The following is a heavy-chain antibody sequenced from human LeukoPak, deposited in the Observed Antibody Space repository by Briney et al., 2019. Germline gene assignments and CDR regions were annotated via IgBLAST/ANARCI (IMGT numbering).Heavy chain of an antibody. CDR2: MYHSEIP. Sequence: SETLSLTCTVSGYSISSGYYWGWIRQPPGKGLEWIGSMYHSEIPYYNSSLKSRVTISVDTSKNQFSLKLISVTAADTAVYYCAGEYGGNSKDAFDIWGQGTMVTVSS. V-gene: IGHV4-38-2*02. CDR1: GYSISSGYY. J-gene: IGHJ3*02. D-gene: IGHD4-23*01. CDR3: AGEYGGNSKDAFDI.